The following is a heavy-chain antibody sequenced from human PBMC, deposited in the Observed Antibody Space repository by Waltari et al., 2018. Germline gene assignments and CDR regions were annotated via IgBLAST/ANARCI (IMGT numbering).Heavy chain of an antibody. D-gene: IGHD2-15*01. J-gene: IGHJ5*02. CDR1: GGTFSSYA. Sequence: QVQLVQSGAEVKKPGSSVKVSCKASGGTFSSYAISWVRQAPGQGLEWMGGIIPIFGTANYAQKFQGRVTITADESTSTAYMELSSLRSEDTAVYYCARGRCSGGSCYEGIGYWFDPWGQGTLVTVSS. CDR3: ARGRCSGGSCYEGIGYWFDP. CDR2: IIPIFGTA. V-gene: IGHV1-69*12.